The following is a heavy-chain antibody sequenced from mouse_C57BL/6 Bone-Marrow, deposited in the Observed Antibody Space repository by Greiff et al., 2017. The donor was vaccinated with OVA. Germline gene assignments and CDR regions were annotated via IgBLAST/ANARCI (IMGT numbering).Heavy chain of an antibody. CDR3: ARRAYYGSSHWYFDV. J-gene: IGHJ1*03. CDR1: GYTFTDYY. D-gene: IGHD1-1*01. Sequence: VQLQQSGPELVKPGASVKISCKASGYTFTDYYMNWVKQSHGKSLEWIGDINPNNGGTSYNQKFKGKATLTADKSSSTAYMQLSSLTSEDSAVYFCARRAYYGSSHWYFDVWGTGTTVTVSS. CDR2: INPNNGGT. V-gene: IGHV1-26*01.